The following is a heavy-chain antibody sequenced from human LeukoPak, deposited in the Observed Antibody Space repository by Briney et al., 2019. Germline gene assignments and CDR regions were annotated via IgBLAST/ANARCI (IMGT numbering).Heavy chain of an antibody. CDR2: VGGNGGYT. J-gene: IGHJ5*02. Sequence: GGSLRLSCAASGFPFSSYAMSWVRQAPGKGLEWVSVVGGNGGYTYYADSVKGRFTISRDNAKNTLYLQMNSLKTEDTAVYYCTTDKADYYGSGSYPVWFDPWGQGTLVTVSS. CDR1: GFPFSSYA. V-gene: IGHV3-23*01. D-gene: IGHD3-10*01. CDR3: TTDKADYYGSGSYPVWFDP.